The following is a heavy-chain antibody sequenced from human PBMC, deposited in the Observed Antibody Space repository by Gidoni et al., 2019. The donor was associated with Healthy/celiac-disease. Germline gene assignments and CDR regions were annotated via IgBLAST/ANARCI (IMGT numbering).Heavy chain of an antibody. Sequence: QVQLVQSGAAVKKPGSSVKVSCKASGGTFSSYAISWVRQAPGQGLEWMGGIIPIFGTANYAQKFQGRVTITADESTSTAYMELSSLRSEDTAVYYCARGLLGGSSSSGLGFFDYWGQGTLVTVSS. CDR2: IIPIFGTA. CDR1: GGTFSSYA. D-gene: IGHD6-6*01. V-gene: IGHV1-69*01. J-gene: IGHJ4*02. CDR3: ARGLLGGSSSSGLGFFDY.